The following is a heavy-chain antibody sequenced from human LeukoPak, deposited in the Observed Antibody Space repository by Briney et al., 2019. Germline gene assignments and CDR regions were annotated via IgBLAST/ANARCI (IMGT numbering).Heavy chain of an antibody. D-gene: IGHD3-3*01. CDR1: GFTFSDHY. J-gene: IGHJ6*02. V-gene: IGHV3-72*01. CDR2: TRNKANSYTT. Sequence: GGSLRLSCAASGFTFSDHYMDWVRQAPGKGLEWVGRTRNKANSYTTEYAASVKGRFTISRDDSKNSLYLQMNSLKTEDTAVYYCARETRKRFLEWSPRKYYYYYGMDVWGQGTTVTVSS. CDR3: ARETRKRFLEWSPRKYYYYYGMDV.